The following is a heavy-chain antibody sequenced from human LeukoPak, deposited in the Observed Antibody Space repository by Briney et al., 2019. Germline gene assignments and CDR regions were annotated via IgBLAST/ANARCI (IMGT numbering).Heavy chain of an antibody. V-gene: IGHV4-39*01. D-gene: IGHD2-15*01. CDR1: GGSISSSSYY. CDR2: IYYSGST. J-gene: IGHJ5*02. CDR3: ARCVGGGSCRNWFDP. Sequence: SETLSLTCTVSGGSISSSSYYWGWIRQPPGKGLEWIGSIYYSGSTYYNPSLKSRVTISVDTSKNQFSLKLSSVTAADTAVYYCARCVGGGSCRNWFDPWGQGTLVTVSS.